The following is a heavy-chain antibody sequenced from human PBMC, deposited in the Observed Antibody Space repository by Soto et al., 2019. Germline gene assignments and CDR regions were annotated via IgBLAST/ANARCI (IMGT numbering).Heavy chain of an antibody. J-gene: IGHJ6*02. CDR1: GFTFSSYA. V-gene: IGHV3-23*01. CDR3: AKIATVTTPKAHYYYGMDV. Sequence: PGGSLRLSCAASGFTFSSYAMSWVRQAPGKGLEWVSAISGSGGSTYYADSVKGRFTISRDNSKNTLYLQMNSLRAEDTAVYYCAKIATVTTPKAHYYYGMDVWGQGTTVTVSS. D-gene: IGHD4-4*01. CDR2: ISGSGGST.